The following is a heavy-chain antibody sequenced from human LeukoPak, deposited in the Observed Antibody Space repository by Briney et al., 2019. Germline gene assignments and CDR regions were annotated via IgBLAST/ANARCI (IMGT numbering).Heavy chain of an antibody. D-gene: IGHD6-19*01. CDR2: MYAGGTT. V-gene: IGHV3-53*01. J-gene: IGHJ5*02. CDR3: ARGSGSGWPLDA. Sequence: GGSLRLSCAASGVIVSRNFMSWVRQAPGKGLQWVASMYAGGTTDYSDSVRGRLHISRDSSNNTLSLQINSLRAEDTAVYYCARGSGSGWPLDAGGQGALVTVS. CDR1: GVIVSRNF.